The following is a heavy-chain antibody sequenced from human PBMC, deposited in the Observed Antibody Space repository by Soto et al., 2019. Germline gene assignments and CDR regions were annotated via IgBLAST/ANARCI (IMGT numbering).Heavy chain of an antibody. CDR2: ISAFNDYT. J-gene: IGHJ6*02. V-gene: IGHV1-18*01. CDR1: GYTFNKYG. D-gene: IGHD6-13*01. CDR3: ARGIGIAAAGTPSYYYYYGMDV. Sequence: ASVKVSCKASGYTFNKYGFNWVRQAPGQGLEWMGRISAFNDYTNLAQKFQGRVTITADESTSTAYMELSSLRSEDTAVYYCARGIGIAAAGTPSYYYYYGMDVWGQGTTVTVS.